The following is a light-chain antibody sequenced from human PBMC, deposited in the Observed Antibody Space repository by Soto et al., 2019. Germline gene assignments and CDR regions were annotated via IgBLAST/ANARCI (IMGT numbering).Light chain of an antibody. V-gene: IGLV2-23*02. CDR3: CSYADTTTWV. J-gene: IGLJ3*02. CDR1: SNNVGSHNF. Sequence: QSVLTQPASVSGSPGQSITICFTGTSNNVGSHNFVSWYQQRPGKAHTLMIFEVTKRPSGVSDRFSASKSGNTASLTISGVRAEDEADYYCCSYADTTTWVFGGGTKVTVL. CDR2: EVT.